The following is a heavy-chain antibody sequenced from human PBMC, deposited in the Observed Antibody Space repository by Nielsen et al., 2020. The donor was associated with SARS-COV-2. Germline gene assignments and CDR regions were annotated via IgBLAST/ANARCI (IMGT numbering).Heavy chain of an antibody. CDR2: ISRGSSYT. J-gene: IGHJ6*01. V-gene: IGHV3-21*01. CDR1: GFTFSSHS. Sequence: GGSLRLSCATSGFTFSSHSMNWVRQAPGKGLEWVSSISRGSSYTYYADSVKGRFTIFRDNAKNSLYLQMDRLRADDTAVYYCARVPHSYFYAMDVWGRGTTVTVSS. CDR3: ARVPHSYFYAMDV. D-gene: IGHD1-26*01.